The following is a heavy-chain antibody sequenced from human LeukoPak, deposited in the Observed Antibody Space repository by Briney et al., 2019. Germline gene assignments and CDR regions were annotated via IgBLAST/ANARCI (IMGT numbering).Heavy chain of an antibody. J-gene: IGHJ4*02. CDR2: TYYRSKWYN. CDR1: GDSVSSNSAA. V-gene: IGHV6-1*01. CDR3: ARGRYSSGWYNPLDLFDY. D-gene: IGHD6-19*01. Sequence: SQTLSLTCAISGDSVSSNSAAWNWIRQSPSRGLEWLGRTYYRSKWYNDYAVSVKSRITINPDTSKNQFSLQLNSVTPEDTAVYYCARGRYSSGWYNPLDLFDYWGQGTLVTVSS.